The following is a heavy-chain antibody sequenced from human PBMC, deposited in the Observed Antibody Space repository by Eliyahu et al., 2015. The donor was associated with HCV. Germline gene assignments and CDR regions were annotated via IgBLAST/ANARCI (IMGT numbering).Heavy chain of an antibody. CDR2: ISYDGSNK. Sequence: QVQLVESGGGVVQPGGSLRLSCXASGFTFSNXGIPWVRQAPGKGLEWVAVISYDGSNKYYAESVRGRFTISRDNSKKTLYLQMNSLRAEDTALYYCARDISYYYYYGLDVWGQGTTVTVSS. D-gene: IGHD1-14*01. CDR3: ARDISYYYYYGLDV. J-gene: IGHJ6*02. V-gene: IGHV3-30*03. CDR1: GFTFSNXG.